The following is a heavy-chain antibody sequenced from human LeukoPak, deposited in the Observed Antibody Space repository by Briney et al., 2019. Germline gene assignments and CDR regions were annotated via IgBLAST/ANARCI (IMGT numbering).Heavy chain of an antibody. J-gene: IGHJ4*02. CDR1: GYTFTGYY. D-gene: IGHD6-25*01. V-gene: IGHV1-2*02. CDR3: TRAPTGGQRLPPYYFDY. Sequence: ASVKVSCKASGYTFTGYYMHWVRQAPGQGLEWMGWINPISGGTNYAQKFQGRVTMTTDTSISTAYMELSGLTSDDTAVYYCTRAPTGGQRLPPYYFDYWGRETLVTVSS. CDR2: INPISGGT.